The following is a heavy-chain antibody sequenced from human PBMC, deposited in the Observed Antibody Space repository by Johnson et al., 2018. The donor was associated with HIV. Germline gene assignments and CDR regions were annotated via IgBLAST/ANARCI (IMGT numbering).Heavy chain of an antibody. Sequence: QVQLVESGGGVVQPGGSLRLSCAASGFTFSSYGMHWVRQAPGKGLEWVAFIRYAGSNKYYADSVKGRFTISRDTSKNTLYLQMNSLRAEDTAGYYCAKSSGSSGAFDIWGQGTMVTVSS. J-gene: IGHJ3*02. CDR2: IRYAGSNK. CDR3: AKSSGSSGAFDI. CDR1: GFTFSSYG. V-gene: IGHV3-30*02. D-gene: IGHD2-15*01.